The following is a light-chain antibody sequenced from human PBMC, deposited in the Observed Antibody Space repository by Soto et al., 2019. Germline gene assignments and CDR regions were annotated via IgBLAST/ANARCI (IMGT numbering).Light chain of an antibody. J-gene: IGLJ2*01. CDR3: SSYTSSNTVL. CDR1: SSDVGGYNY. Sequence: QSVLTQPASVSGSPGQSITLSCTGTSSDVGGYNYVSWYQQHPGKAPKLMIYEVSNRPSGVSNRFSGSKSGNTASLTISGLQAEDAADYYCSSYTSSNTVLFGEGTKLTVL. CDR2: EVS. V-gene: IGLV2-14*01.